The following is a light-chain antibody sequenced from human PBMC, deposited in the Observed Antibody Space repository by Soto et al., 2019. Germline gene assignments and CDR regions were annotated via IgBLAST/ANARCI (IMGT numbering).Light chain of an antibody. CDR1: QSISSDY. V-gene: IGKV3-20*01. Sequence: EIVWTHNLETLAVSPGERATLSCGASQSISSDYLAWYQQKPGQVPRLLIYGASNRATGIPDRFSGSGSGTDFTLTSSRLEPEDSAVYYCQPYGSSGTFGQGTKVDI. J-gene: IGKJ1*01. CDR2: GAS. CDR3: QPYGSSGT.